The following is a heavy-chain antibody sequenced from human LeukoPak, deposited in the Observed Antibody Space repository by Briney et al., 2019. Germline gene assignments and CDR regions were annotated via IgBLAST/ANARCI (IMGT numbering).Heavy chain of an antibody. Sequence: GGSLRLSCAASGFXFSNHWIHWVRQPPGKGLVWVSRINSDGSNTAYADSVKGRFTIYRDNAKNTLFLQMNSLRAEDTAVYYCTSDTVNTAVGIDYWGQGTLVTVSS. CDR1: GFXFSNHW. V-gene: IGHV3-74*01. J-gene: IGHJ4*02. CDR3: TSDTVNTAVGIDY. D-gene: IGHD5-18*01. CDR2: INSDGSNT.